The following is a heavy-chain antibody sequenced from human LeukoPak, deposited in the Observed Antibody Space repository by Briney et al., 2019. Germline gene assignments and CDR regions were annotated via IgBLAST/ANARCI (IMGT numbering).Heavy chain of an antibody. V-gene: IGHV1-2*06. CDR1: GYTFTGYY. J-gene: IGHJ5*02. CDR2: INPNSGGT. D-gene: IGHD2-2*03. Sequence: ASVKVSCKASGYTFTGYYMHWVRQAPGQGLEWVGRINPNSGGTNYAQKFQGRVTMTRDTSISTAYMELSRLRSDDTAVYYCARDVDIVVRHWFDPWGQGTLVTVSS. CDR3: ARDVDIVVRHWFDP.